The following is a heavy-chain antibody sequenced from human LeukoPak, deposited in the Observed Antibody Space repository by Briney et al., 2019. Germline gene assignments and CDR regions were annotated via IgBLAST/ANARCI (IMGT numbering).Heavy chain of an antibody. CDR1: GFTFSSYA. V-gene: IGHV3-23*01. D-gene: IGHD1-26*01. J-gene: IGHJ4*02. Sequence: EGSLRLSCAASGFTFSSYAMSWVRQAPGKGLECVSTISGSGGSTYYADSVKGRFTISRDNSKNTLYLQMNSLRAEDTAVYYCASGIRAFDYWGQGALVTVSS. CDR3: ASGIRAFDY. CDR2: ISGSGGST.